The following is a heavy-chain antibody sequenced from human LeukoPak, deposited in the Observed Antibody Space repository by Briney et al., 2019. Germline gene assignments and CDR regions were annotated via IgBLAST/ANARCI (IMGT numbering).Heavy chain of an antibody. CDR1: GLTFSTYG. CDR2: ISSSSRTI. D-gene: IGHD4-17*01. V-gene: IGHV3-48*01. J-gene: IGHJ4*02. CDR3: ARQSGTMVTTRFDY. Sequence: GGSLRLSCAASGLTFSTYGMHWVRQAPGKGLEWVSYISSSSRTIYYAGSVKGRFTISRDNAKNSLYLQMNSLRAEDTAIYYCARQSGTMVTTRFDYWGQGTLVTVSS.